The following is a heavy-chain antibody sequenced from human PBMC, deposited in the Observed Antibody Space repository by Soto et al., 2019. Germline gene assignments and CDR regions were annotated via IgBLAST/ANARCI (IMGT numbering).Heavy chain of an antibody. CDR1: EFTFSSYW. V-gene: IGHV3-74*01. CDR3: IGGSQRTSGAIKAHDD. CDR2: LKSDGSST. Sequence: PGGSLRLSCAASEFTFSSYWMHWVRQAPGKGLVWVSRLKSDGSSTAYADSVKGRFTTSRDNAKNTLYLQMNSLRVEDTAVYYCIGGSQRTSGAIKAHDDSGRGTLVPVSS. J-gene: IGHJ4*02. D-gene: IGHD3-10*01.